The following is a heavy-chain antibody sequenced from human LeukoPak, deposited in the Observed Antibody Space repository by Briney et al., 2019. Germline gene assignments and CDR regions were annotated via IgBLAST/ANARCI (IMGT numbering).Heavy chain of an antibody. V-gene: IGHV1-18*01. D-gene: IGHD4-17*01. CDR2: ISAYNGNT. CDR1: GYTFTNFG. CDR3: ARDRDYGDYNTQDLFVY. Sequence: ASVKVSCKASGYTFTNFGISWVRQAPGQGLEWMGWISAYNGNTNYAQRLQGRVTMTTDTSTSTAYMELRSLRSDDTAVYYCARDRDYGDYNTQDLFVYWGQGTLVTVSS. J-gene: IGHJ4*02.